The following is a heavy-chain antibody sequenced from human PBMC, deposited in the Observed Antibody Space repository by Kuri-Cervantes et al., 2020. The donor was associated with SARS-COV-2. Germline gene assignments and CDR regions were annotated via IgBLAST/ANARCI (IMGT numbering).Heavy chain of an antibody. V-gene: IGHV1-69*13. J-gene: IGHJ6*02. CDR3: ARVEKYGDSYYYYYGMDV. CDR1: GGTFSSYA. D-gene: IGHD4-17*01. CDR2: IIPIFGTA. Sequence: SVKVSCKASGGTFSSYAISWVRQAPGQGLEWMGGIIPIFGTANYAQRFQGRVTITADESTSTAYMELSSLRSEDTAVYYCARVEKYGDSYYYYYGMDVWGQGTTVTVSS.